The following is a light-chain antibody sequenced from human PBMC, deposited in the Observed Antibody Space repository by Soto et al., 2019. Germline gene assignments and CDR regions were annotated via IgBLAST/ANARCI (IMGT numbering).Light chain of an antibody. CDR1: RDIGSD. CDR3: QEYQSYSRR. CDR2: DAS. V-gene: IGKV1-13*02. J-gene: IGKJ1*01. Sequence: ATQMTQSPSSLSASVGDRITITCRASRDIGSDLSWYQQKPGKAPKLLIYDASSLESGVPSRFSGSGSGTEFTLTISSLKPDDFATYYCQEYQSYSRRFGQGTKVDI.